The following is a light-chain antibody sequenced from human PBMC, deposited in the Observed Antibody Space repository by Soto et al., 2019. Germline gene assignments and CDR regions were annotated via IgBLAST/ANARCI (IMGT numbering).Light chain of an antibody. Sequence: QSVLAQPASVSGSPGQSITISCTVTSSDVGAYEYVSWYQQHPGKAPKLLIYDVSNRPSGVSTRFSGSKSGNTASLTISGLQAEDEGDYYCTSYTTRRLYVFGSGTKVTVL. J-gene: IGLJ1*01. CDR2: DVS. CDR1: SSDVGAYEY. V-gene: IGLV2-14*03. CDR3: TSYTTRRLYV.